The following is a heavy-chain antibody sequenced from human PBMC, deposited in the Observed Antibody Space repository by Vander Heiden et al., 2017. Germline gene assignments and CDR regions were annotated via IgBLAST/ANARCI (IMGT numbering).Heavy chain of an antibody. CDR2: IIPIFGTA. CDR1: GGTFSSYA. V-gene: IGHV1-69*06. D-gene: IGHD3-22*01. CDR3: ARFDSSGYPPSYYFDY. Sequence: QVQLVQSGAEVKKPGSSVKVSCKASGGTFSSYAISWVRQAPGQGREWMGGIIPIFGTANYAQKFQGRVTITADKSTSTAYMELSSLRSEDTAVYYCARFDSSGYPPSYYFDYWGQGTLVTVSS. J-gene: IGHJ4*02.